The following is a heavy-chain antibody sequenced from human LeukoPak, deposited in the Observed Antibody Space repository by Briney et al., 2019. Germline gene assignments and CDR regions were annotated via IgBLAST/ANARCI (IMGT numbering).Heavy chain of an antibody. V-gene: IGHV3-33*01. CDR3: ARDHMVRGVIRPFDY. CDR2: ILYDGSNR. CDR1: GFTFGSYG. Sequence: GGSLRLSCAASGFTFGSYGMHWVRQAPGKGLEWVAVILYDGSNRNYADSVKGRFTISRDNSKNTLYLQMNSLRIEDTAVYSCARDHMVRGVIRPFDYWGQGTLVTVSS. J-gene: IGHJ4*02. D-gene: IGHD3-10*01.